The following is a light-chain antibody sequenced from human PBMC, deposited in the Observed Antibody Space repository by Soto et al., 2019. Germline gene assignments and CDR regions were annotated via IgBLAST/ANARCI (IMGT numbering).Light chain of an antibody. CDR2: STN. CDR1: SGSVSTSYY. J-gene: IGLJ3*02. V-gene: IGLV8-61*01. CDR3: VLYMGSGIWV. Sequence: QTVVTQEPSFSVSPGRTVTLTCGLSSGSVSTSYYPSWYQQTPGQAPRTLIYSTNTRSSGVPNSFSGSILGNKAALTITGAQADDESAYYCVLYMGSGIWVFGGGTELTVL.